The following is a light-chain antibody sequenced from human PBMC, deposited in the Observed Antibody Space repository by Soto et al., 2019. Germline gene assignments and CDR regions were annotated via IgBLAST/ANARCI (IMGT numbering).Light chain of an antibody. J-gene: IGKJ1*01. Sequence: EIVMTQSPVTLSVSPGERATLSCRVSQSSNSNLAWYQQKPGQAPSLLIYGAFTRATGIPARFSGTGSGTEFTLTISSLQSEDLALYYCQQYNDWPLTFGQGTKVDI. CDR1: QSSNSN. V-gene: IGKV3-15*01. CDR3: QQYNDWPLT. CDR2: GAF.